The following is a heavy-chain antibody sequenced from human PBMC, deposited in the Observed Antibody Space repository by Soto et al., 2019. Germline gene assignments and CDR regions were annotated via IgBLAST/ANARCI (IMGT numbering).Heavy chain of an antibody. CDR2: IYWDDDK. Sequence: QITLKESGPTLVKPTQTLTLTFTFSGCSLSTSGVCVGWIRQPPGKALEWLALIYWDDDKRYNPSLRSRLTTTKDNSKNQVVLTMTIMDPVDTATYDCAHTPLTTYYYGMDGWGQGTTVTVSS. V-gene: IGHV2-5*02. J-gene: IGHJ6*02. D-gene: IGHD4-17*01. CDR3: AHTPLTTYYYGMDG. CDR1: GCSLSTSGVC.